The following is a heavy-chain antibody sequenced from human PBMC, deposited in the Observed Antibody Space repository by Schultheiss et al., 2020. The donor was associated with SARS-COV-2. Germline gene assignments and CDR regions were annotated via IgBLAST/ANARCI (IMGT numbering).Heavy chain of an antibody. Sequence: GESLKISCAASGFTFSSYDMHWVRQATGKGLEWVSAIGTAGDTYYPGSVKGRFTISRENAKNSLYLQMNSLRAGDTAVYYCARAPKGAVAANYGMDVWGQGTTVTVSS. J-gene: IGHJ6*02. CDR1: GFTFSSYD. D-gene: IGHD6-19*01. V-gene: IGHV3-13*01. CDR3: ARAPKGAVAANYGMDV. CDR2: IGTAGDT.